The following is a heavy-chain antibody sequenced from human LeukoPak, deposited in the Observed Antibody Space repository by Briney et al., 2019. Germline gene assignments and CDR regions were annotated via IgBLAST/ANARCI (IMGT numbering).Heavy chain of an antibody. Sequence: GGSLRLSCAASGFTFGSYAMSWVRQAPGKGLEWVSAISGSGGSTYYADSVKGRFTISRDNSKNTLYLRMNSLRAEDTAVYYCAKARGYDFWSGYCLDYWGQGTLVTVSS. CDR2: ISGSGGST. CDR1: GFTFGSYA. J-gene: IGHJ4*02. CDR3: AKARGYDFWSGYCLDY. V-gene: IGHV3-23*01. D-gene: IGHD3-3*01.